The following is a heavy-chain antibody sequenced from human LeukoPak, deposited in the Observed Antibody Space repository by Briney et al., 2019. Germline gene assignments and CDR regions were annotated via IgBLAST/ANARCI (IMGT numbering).Heavy chain of an antibody. CDR2: IYYSRST. D-gene: IGHD3-10*01. Sequence: PSQTLSLTCTVSGDSISSSSYYWGWIRQPPWKGLEWIGNIYYSRSTYYNSSLKSRVTISVDTSKNQFYLRLYSVTAADTAVYYCARLSLLLWFGELRYKWFDPWGQGTLVTVSS. J-gene: IGHJ5*02. V-gene: IGHV4-39*01. CDR1: GDSISSSSYY. CDR3: ARLSLLLWFGELRYKWFDP.